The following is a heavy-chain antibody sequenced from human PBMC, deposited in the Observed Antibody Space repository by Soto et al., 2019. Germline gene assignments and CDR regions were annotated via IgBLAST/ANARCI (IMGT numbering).Heavy chain of an antibody. J-gene: IGHJ5*02. Sequence: EVQLVETGGGLIQPGGSLRLSCAASGFTFSSYAMSWVRQAPGKGLEWVSAISGSGGSTYYADSVKGRFTISRDNSKNTLYLQMNSLRAEDTAVYYCAKDLGGVGSSTADWFDPWGQGTLVTVSS. CDR2: ISGSGGST. CDR3: AKDLGGVGSSTADWFDP. D-gene: IGHD2-2*01. CDR1: GFTFSSYA. V-gene: IGHV3-23*04.